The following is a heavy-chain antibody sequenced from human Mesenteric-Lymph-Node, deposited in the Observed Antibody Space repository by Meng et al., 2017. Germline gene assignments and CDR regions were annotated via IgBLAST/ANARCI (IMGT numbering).Heavy chain of an antibody. V-gene: IGHV4-34*01. CDR1: VGSFSGYS. J-gene: IGHJ4*02. CDR2: INHSGST. D-gene: IGHD2-15*01. Sequence: QVQLQQWGAGQLKPSEALSLTCAVDVGSFSGYSWNWIRQSPGKGLEWIGDINHSGSTNYNPSLKSRVTISVDTSKNQFSLKLSYVTAADTAVYYCARDQGGAGAYWGQGTLVTVSS. CDR3: ARDQGGAGAY.